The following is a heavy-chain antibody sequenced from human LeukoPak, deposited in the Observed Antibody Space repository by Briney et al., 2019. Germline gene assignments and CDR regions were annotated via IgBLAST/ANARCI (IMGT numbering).Heavy chain of an antibody. D-gene: IGHD3-16*02. CDR2: IYYSGST. J-gene: IGHJ4*02. CDR3: AHRPQVPIDYFDY. CDR1: GGSISSGDYY. V-gene: IGHV4-30-4*01. Sequence: KPSETLSLTCTVSGGSISSGDYYWSWIRQPPGKGLEWIGYIYYSGSTYYNPSLKSRVTISVDTSKNQLSLKLSSVTAADTAVYYCAHRPQVPIDYFDYWGQGTLVTVSS.